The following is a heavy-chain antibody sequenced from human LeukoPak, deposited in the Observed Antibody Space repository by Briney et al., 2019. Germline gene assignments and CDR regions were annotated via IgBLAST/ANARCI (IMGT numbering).Heavy chain of an antibody. CDR1: GFSFSRSW. V-gene: IGHV3-7*01. J-gene: IGHJ4*02. CDR2: IKEDGTET. D-gene: IGHD3-10*01. CDR3: TTAGGAV. Sequence: GGSLRLSCAASGFSFSRSWMTWLRQAPGKGLECVANIKEDGTETLYVDSVRGRLTISRDNAKNSLYLQMNSLRVEDTAVYYCTTAGGAVWGQGTLVTVSS.